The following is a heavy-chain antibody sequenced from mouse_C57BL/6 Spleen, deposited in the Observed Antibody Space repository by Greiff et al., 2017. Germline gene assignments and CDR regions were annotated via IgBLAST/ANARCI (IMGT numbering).Heavy chain of an antibody. Sequence: VQLQQSGPELVKPGASVKISCKASGYTFTDYYMNWVKQSHGKSLEWIGDINPNNGGTSYNQKFKGKATLTVDKSSSTAYMELRSLTSEDSAVYYCAPGDMGARDYWGQGTSVTVSS. CDR3: APGDMGARDY. CDR2: INPNNGGT. V-gene: IGHV1-26*01. D-gene: IGHD1-1*02. CDR1: GYTFTDYY. J-gene: IGHJ4*01.